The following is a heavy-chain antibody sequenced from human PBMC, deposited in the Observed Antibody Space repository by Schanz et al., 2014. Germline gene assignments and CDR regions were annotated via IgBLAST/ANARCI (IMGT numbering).Heavy chain of an antibody. Sequence: DVQLLESGGGLVQPGGSLRLSCAASGFTFSSYWMHWVRQVPGKGLVWVSALSEGGGGTHYVDSVRGRFTISSDSSKNTLYLQMNTLRAEDTAVYYCARKMKLGVYGGKGHDSLDIWGQGTMVTVSS. D-gene: IGHD4-17*01. CDR3: ARKMKLGVYGGKGHDSLDI. CDR1: GFTFSSYW. J-gene: IGHJ3*02. V-gene: IGHV3-74*02. CDR2: LSEGGGGT.